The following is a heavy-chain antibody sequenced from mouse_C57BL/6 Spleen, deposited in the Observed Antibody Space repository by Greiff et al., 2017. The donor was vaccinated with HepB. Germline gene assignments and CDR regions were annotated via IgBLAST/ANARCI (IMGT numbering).Heavy chain of an antibody. CDR3: ARAYYYGKGLDY. V-gene: IGHV5-4*01. J-gene: IGHJ2*01. D-gene: IGHD1-1*01. CDR1: GFTFSSYA. CDR2: ISDGGSYT. Sequence: EVQRVESGGGLVKPGGSLKLSCAASGFTFSSYAMSWVRQTPEKRLEWVATISDGGSYTYYPDNVKGRFTISRDNAKNNLYLQMSHLKSEDTAMYYCARAYYYGKGLDYWGQGTTLTVSS.